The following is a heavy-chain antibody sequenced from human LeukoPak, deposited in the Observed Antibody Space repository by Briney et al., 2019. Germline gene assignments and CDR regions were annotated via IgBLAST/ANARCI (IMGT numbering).Heavy chain of an antibody. V-gene: IGHV3-23*01. D-gene: IGHD6-13*01. CDR2: ISGSATRI. J-gene: IGHJ3*02. CDR1: GFTFSSYA. Sequence: PGGSLRLSCAASGFTFSSYAMSWVRQAPGKGLEWVSGISGSATRIFYADSVKGRFTISRDNSKNTLYLQMNSLRADDTAVYYCARYSSTWNVAFDIWGQGTMVTVSS. CDR3: ARYSSTWNVAFDI.